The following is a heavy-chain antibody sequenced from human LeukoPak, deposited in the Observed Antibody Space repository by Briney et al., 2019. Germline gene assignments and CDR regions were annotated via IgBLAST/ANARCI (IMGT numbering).Heavy chain of an antibody. J-gene: IGHJ5*02. CDR3: ARMGFPYYDILTGQDWFGP. D-gene: IGHD3-9*01. V-gene: IGHV4-61*02. CDR2: IYTSGST. Sequence: PSQTLSLTCTVSGGSISSGSYYWSWIRQPAGKGLEWIGRIYTSGSTNYNPSLKSRVTISVDTSKNQFSLKLSSVTAADTAVYYCARMGFPYYDILTGQDWFGPWGQGTLVTVSS. CDR1: GGSISSGSYY.